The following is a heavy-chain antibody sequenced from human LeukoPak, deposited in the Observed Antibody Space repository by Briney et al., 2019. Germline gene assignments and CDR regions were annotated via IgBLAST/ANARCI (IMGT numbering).Heavy chain of an antibody. V-gene: IGHV5-51*01. Sequence: GESLKISCKGSGYSFPTYWIGWVRQMPGKGLEWMGIIYPGDSDTRYSPSFQGQVTISADKSISTACLQWSSLKASDTAMYYCARSLTVAREYNYGYGYWGQGTLVTVSS. CDR3: ARSLTVAREYNYGYGY. CDR1: GYSFPTYW. J-gene: IGHJ4*02. D-gene: IGHD5-18*01. CDR2: IYPGDSDT.